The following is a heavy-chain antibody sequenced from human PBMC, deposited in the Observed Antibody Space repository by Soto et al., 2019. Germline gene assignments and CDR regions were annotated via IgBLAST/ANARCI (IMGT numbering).Heavy chain of an antibody. CDR2: ISYDGSNK. Sequence: GGSLRLSCAASGFTFSSYGMHWVRQAPGKGLEWVAVISYDGSNKYYADSVKGRFTISRDNSKNTLYLQMNSLRAEDTAVYYCAKDGSSWYSDYYYGMDVWGQGTTVTVSS. V-gene: IGHV3-30*18. CDR3: AKDGSSWYSDYYYGMDV. J-gene: IGHJ6*02. D-gene: IGHD6-13*01. CDR1: GFTFSSYG.